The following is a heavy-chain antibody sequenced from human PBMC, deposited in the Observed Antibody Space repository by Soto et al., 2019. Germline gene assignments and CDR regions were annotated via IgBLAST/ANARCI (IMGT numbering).Heavy chain of an antibody. CDR3: ARVFKGWDRPRNRWFDP. CDR1: GGSISSGGYY. D-gene: IGHD1-26*01. J-gene: IGHJ5*02. CDR2: IYYSGST. V-gene: IGHV4-31*03. Sequence: PSETLSLTCTVSGGSISSGGYYWSWIRQHPGKGLEWIGYIYYSGSTYYNPSLKSRVTISVDTSKNQFSLKLSSVTAADTAVYYCARVFKGWDRPRNRWFDPWGQGTLVTVSS.